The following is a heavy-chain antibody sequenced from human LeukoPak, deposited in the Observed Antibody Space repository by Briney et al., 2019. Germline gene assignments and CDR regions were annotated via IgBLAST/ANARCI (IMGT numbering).Heavy chain of an antibody. CDR1: GFSLTTSEVG. Sequence: KSGPTLVNPTQTLTLTCTFSGFSLTTSEVGVGWIRQPPGKALDWLAFIYWDDDKRYSPSLKSRLTITKDTSKNQVVLTMTNMDPVDTATYYCAHRLWAGTTFDSWGQGILVTVSS. V-gene: IGHV2-5*02. J-gene: IGHJ4*02. D-gene: IGHD1-7*01. CDR2: IYWDDDK. CDR3: AHRLWAGTTFDS.